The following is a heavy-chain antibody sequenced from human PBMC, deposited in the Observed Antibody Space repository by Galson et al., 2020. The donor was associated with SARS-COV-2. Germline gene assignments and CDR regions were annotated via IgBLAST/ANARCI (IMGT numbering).Heavy chain of an antibody. Sequence: SETLSLTCTVSGGSISSGDYYWSWIRQPPGKGLEWIGYIYYSGSTYYNPSLKSRVTISVDTSKNQFSLKLSSVTAADTAVYYCARAVVVYDSSGYIFDYWGQGTLVTVSS. CDR1: GGSISSGDYY. J-gene: IGHJ4*02. V-gene: IGHV4-30-4*01. CDR2: IYYSGST. CDR3: ARAVVVYDSSGYIFDY. D-gene: IGHD3-22*01.